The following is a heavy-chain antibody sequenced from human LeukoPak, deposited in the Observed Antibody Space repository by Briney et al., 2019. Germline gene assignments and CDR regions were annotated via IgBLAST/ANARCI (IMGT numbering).Heavy chain of an antibody. D-gene: IGHD2-15*01. Sequence: ASVKVSCKASGYTFTSYGISWVRQAPGQGLEWMGWISAYNGNTNYAQKLQGRVTMTTDTSTSTAYMELRSLRSDDTAVYYCARVHCSGGSCYSYYYYGMDVWGQGTTVTVSS. V-gene: IGHV1-18*01. CDR1: GYTFTSYG. CDR3: ARVHCSGGSCYSYYYYGMDV. CDR2: ISAYNGNT. J-gene: IGHJ6*02.